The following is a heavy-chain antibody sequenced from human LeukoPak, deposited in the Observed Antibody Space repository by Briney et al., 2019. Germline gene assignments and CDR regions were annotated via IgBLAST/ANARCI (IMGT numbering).Heavy chain of an antibody. V-gene: IGHV4-59*11. CDR2: IHDSGST. Sequence: PSETLSLPYTVSGGFIGSQYWSWIRQPPGKGLEYIGYIHDSGSTNYNPFLRGRVTISVDTSKNQFSLKLSSVTAADTAVYYCARSTIAGVSGKAFDIWGQGTMVTVSS. J-gene: IGHJ3*02. D-gene: IGHD3-10*01. CDR1: GGFIGSQY. CDR3: ARSTIAGVSGKAFDI.